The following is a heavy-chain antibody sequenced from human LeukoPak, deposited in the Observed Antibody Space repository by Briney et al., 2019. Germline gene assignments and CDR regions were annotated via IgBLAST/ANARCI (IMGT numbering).Heavy chain of an antibody. CDR2: INHSGST. J-gene: IGHJ4*02. D-gene: IGHD3-3*01. V-gene: IGHV4-34*01. CDR3: ARIAYYDFWSGYYTPPLGFDY. CDR1: GGSLSGYY. Sequence: PSETLSLTCAVYGGSLSGYYWSWIRQPPGKGLEWIGEINHSGSTNYNPSLKSRVTISVDTSKNQFSLKLSSVTAADTAVYYCARIAYYDFWSGYYTPPLGFDYWGQGTLVTVSS.